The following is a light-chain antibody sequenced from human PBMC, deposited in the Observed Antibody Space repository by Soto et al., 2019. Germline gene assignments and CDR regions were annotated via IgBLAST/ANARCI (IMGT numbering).Light chain of an antibody. CDR1: QSISSW. CDR2: KAS. J-gene: IGKJ1*01. CDR3: QQYNSYPWT. Sequence: DIQMTQSPSTLSASLGDRVTITCRASQSISSWLAWYQQKPGKAPKLLIYKASSLESGVPSRFSGSGSGTEFTLTISSLQPDDFATYYCQQYNSYPWTLGQGTKVDIK. V-gene: IGKV1-5*03.